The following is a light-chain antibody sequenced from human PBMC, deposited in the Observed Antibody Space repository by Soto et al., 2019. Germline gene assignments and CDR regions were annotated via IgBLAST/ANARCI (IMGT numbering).Light chain of an antibody. V-gene: IGKV3-20*01. J-gene: IGKJ1*01. CDR1: QTVSSSY. CDR3: QHYVKSPPSWT. Sequence: EALLTQSPATLSLSPGESATLSCRASQTVSSSYLAWYQQKPGQAPRLLLYDASTRATGIPDRFSGSGSGADFPLTISRLEPDDFAVYYCQHYVKSPPSWTFGQGTKVEIK. CDR2: DAS.